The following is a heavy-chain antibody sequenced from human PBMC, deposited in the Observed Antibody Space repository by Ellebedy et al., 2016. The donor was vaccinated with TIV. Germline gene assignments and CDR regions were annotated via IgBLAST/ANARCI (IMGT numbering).Heavy chain of an antibody. J-gene: IGHJ4*02. CDR1: GFSFDIYS. CDR3: ARDVDGEMGTGFDY. D-gene: IGHD5-24*01. Sequence: GESLKISCEASGFSFDIYSMHWVRQAPGKGLEWVAVITYDGSNQHYADSVKGRFSISSDNSKNTRYLQMNSLRAEDTAVYYCARDVDGEMGTGFDYWGQGTLVTVSS. CDR2: ITYDGSNQ. V-gene: IGHV3-30-3*01.